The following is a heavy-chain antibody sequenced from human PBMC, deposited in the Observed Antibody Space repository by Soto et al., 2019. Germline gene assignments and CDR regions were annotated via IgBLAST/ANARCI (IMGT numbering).Heavy chain of an antibody. CDR2: IYYSGST. V-gene: IGHV4-39*07. CDR1: GGSISSSSYY. D-gene: IGHD3-10*01. Sequence: PSETLSLTCTVSGGSISSSSYYWGWIRQPPGKGLEWIGSIYYSGSTYYNPSLKSRVTISVDTSKNQFSLKLSSVTAADTAVYYCARASTLLWFGESEYYFDYWGQGTLVTVSS. CDR3: ARASTLLWFGESEYYFDY. J-gene: IGHJ4*02.